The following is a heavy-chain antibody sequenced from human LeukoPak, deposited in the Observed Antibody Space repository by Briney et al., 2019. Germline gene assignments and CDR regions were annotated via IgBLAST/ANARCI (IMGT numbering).Heavy chain of an antibody. V-gene: IGHV4-34*01. CDR1: RASFSDSY. D-gene: IGHD2-15*01. J-gene: IGHJ4*02. CDR2: IYNCGST. Sequence: SETLSLTRAVCRASFSDSYWGWIRPSPGRGGECIGEIYNCGSTSYNPSLNSRVIMSVDRSKNQFSLKLTSVTAADTAVYFCARGSSFDGYCSAGACDAGYYDSWGQGTPVTVSS. CDR3: ARGSSFDGYCSAGACDAGYYDS.